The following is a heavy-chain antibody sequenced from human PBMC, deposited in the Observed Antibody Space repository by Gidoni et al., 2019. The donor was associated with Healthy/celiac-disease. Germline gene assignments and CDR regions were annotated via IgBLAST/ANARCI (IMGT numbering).Heavy chain of an antibody. D-gene: IGHD4-17*01. CDR2: IYWDDDK. V-gene: IGHV2-5*02. CDR3: AHRRNGDYVDY. CDR1: GVSLSTSGVG. Sequence: QITLKESGPTRVKTTPTLTMTGTFSGVSLSTSGVGVCWIRQPPGKALEWLALIYWDDDKRYSPSLKSRLTITNDPSKNPVVLTMTNIDPVDTSTYYCAHRRNGDYVDYWGQGTLFTVSS. J-gene: IGHJ4*02.